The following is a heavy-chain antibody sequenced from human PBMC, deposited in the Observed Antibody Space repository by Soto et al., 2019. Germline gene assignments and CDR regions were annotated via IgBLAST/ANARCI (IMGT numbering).Heavy chain of an antibody. V-gene: IGHV4-59*01. J-gene: IGHJ4*02. D-gene: IGHD5-12*01. CDR2: IYYSGST. CDR3: ARTEMATIDY. CDR1: GGFINTYY. Sequence: SETLSLTCTVSGGFINTYYWSWIRQPPGKGLEWIGYIYYSGSTNYNPSLKSRVTISVDMSKNQFSLNLSSVIAADTAVYYCARTEMATIDYWGQGTLVTVSS.